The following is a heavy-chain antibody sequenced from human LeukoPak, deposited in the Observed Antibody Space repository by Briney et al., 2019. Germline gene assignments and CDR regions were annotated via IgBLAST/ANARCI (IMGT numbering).Heavy chain of an antibody. J-gene: IGHJ4*02. CDR1: GGSFSGYS. V-gene: IGHV4-34*01. CDR2: TNHSGGT. CDR3: AGRRS. Sequence: SETLSLTCVVYGGSFSGYSWSWIRQPPGKGLEWVGETNHSGGTNYNSSLKSRVTISVDTSKNQFSLNLSSVTAADTAVYYCAGRRSWGQGTLITVSS.